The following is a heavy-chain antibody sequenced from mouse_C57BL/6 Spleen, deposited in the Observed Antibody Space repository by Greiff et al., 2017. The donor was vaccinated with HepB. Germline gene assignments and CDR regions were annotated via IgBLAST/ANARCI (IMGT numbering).Heavy chain of an antibody. CDR2: IYPGDGDT. Sequence: VQLQQSGPELVKPGASVKISCKASGYAFSSSWMNWVKQRPGKGLEWIGRIYPGDGDTNYNGKFKGKATLTADKSSSTAYMQLSSLTSEDSAVDFCARGGGLRHYFDYWGQGTTLTVSS. CDR3: ARGGGLRHYFDY. V-gene: IGHV1-82*01. CDR1: GYAFSSSW. J-gene: IGHJ2*01. D-gene: IGHD2-4*01.